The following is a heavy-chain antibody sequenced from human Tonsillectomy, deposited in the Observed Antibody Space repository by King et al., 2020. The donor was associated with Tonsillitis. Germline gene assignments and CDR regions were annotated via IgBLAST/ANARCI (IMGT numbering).Heavy chain of an antibody. V-gene: IGHV4-34*01. J-gene: IGHJ4*02. CDR1: GVSFSGYY. CDR2: INHSGST. CDR3: ASVEYDSSTFDY. D-gene: IGHD3-22*01. Sequence: VQLQQWGAGLLKPSETLSLTCAVYGVSFSGYYWSWIRQPPGKGLEWIGEINHSGSTNYNPSLKSRVTISVDTSKNQFSLKLSSVTAADTAVYYCASVEYDSSTFDYWGQGTLVTVSS.